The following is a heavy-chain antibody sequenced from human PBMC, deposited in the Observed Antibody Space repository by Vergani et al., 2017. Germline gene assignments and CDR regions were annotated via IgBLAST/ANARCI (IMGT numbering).Heavy chain of an antibody. V-gene: IGHV1-18*01. J-gene: IGHJ3*02. D-gene: IGHD2-21*01. CDR1: GYTFTNYG. CDR3: AREKGSGGILWLDAFDI. Sequence: QVHLVQSGAEVKKPGASVKVSCKASGYTFTNYGISWMRQAPGQGLEWMGWISANNDNTNYAQKVQGRVTMTTDTSTSTAYMELRSPRSDDTAVYYCAREKGSGGILWLDAFDIWGQGTMVSVSS. CDR2: ISANNDNT.